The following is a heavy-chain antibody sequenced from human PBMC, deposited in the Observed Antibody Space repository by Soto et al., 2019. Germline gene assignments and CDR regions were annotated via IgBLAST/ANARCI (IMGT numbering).Heavy chain of an antibody. Sequence: SSETLSLTCTGSGDSIISSDFYWGWVRQPPGKGLEWIGSIFYLGSSYYNPSLKSRVTMSVDTSKNQFSLRLRSVTAADTALYFCARHSLALRKNNWFDPWGQGIMVTVSS. CDR3: ARHSLALRKNNWFDP. CDR2: IFYLGSS. CDR1: GDSIISSDFY. D-gene: IGHD3-3*02. V-gene: IGHV4-39*01. J-gene: IGHJ5*02.